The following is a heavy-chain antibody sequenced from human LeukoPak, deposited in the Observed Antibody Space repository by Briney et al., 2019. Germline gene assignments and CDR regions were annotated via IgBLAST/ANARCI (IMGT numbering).Heavy chain of an antibody. D-gene: IGHD1-14*01. CDR2: IHYSGST. CDR1: GGSISSGGYY. J-gene: IGHJ3*02. CDR3: ARTNHDVFDI. Sequence: SETLSLTCTVSGGSISSGGYYWSWIRQHPGKGLEWIGYIHYSGSTYYNSSLNSRVTISVDTSKNQFSLKLSSVTAADTAVYYCARTNHDVFDIWGQGTMVTVSS. V-gene: IGHV4-31*03.